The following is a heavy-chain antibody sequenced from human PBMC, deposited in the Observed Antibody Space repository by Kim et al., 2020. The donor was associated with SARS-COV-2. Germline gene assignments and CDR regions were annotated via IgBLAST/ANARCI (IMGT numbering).Heavy chain of an antibody. Sequence: SETLSLTCTVSGGSISSYYWSWIRQPPGKGLEWIGYIYYSGSTNYNPSLKSRVTISVDTSKNQFSLKLSSVTAADTAVYYCAGFFRYSYAWRYYYYGMDVWGQGTTVTVSS. CDR2: IYYSGST. CDR3: AGFFRYSYAWRYYYYGMDV. J-gene: IGHJ6*02. CDR1: GGSISSYY. D-gene: IGHD5-18*01. V-gene: IGHV4-59*08.